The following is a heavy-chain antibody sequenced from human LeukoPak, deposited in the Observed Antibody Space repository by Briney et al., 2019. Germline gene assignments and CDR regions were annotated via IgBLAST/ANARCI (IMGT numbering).Heavy chain of an antibody. J-gene: IGHJ4*02. D-gene: IGHD5-18*01. CDR1: GFTFSNYA. Sequence: PGGSLRLSCAASGFTFSNYAMSWVRQAPGKGLEWVSSISSSGGGTYYADSVKGRFTISRDNSKNTLSLQMNSLRAEDTAVYYCVRVHVGTDMVDIDYWGQGTLVTVSS. CDR2: ISSSGGGT. CDR3: VRVHVGTDMVDIDY. V-gene: IGHV3-23*01.